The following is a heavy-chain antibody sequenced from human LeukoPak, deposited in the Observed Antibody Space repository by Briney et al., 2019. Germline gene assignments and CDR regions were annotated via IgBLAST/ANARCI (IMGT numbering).Heavy chain of an antibody. J-gene: IGHJ6*02. CDR1: GYIFTNYA. CDR3: SRDRWHCRVNCDSVYYYGLDV. V-gene: IGHV1-3*01. Sequence: ASVKVSCKASGYIFTNYAIQWVRQAPGQRLEWLGWFNPGNGDTRYSQRFQGRVTIISDASATTAYMELHSLTAEDTAVYYCSRDRWHCRVNCDSVYYYGLDVWGQGTTVTVSS. D-gene: IGHD4-23*01. CDR2: FNPGNGDT.